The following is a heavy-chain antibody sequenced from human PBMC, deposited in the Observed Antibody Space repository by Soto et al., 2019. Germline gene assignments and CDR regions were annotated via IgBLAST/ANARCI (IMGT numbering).Heavy chain of an antibody. CDR1: GFTFDDYT. J-gene: IGHJ6*02. Sequence: GGSLRLSCAASGFTFDDYTMHWVRQAPGKGLEWVSLISWDGGSTYYADSVKGRFTISRDNSKNSLYLQMNSLRTEDTALYYCAKAGQWLVRRNYYGMDVWGQGTTVTVSS. D-gene: IGHD6-19*01. V-gene: IGHV3-43*01. CDR3: AKAGQWLVRRNYYGMDV. CDR2: ISWDGGST.